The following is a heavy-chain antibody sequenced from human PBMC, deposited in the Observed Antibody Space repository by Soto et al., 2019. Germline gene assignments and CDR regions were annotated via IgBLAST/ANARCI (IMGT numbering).Heavy chain of an antibody. V-gene: IGHV3-23*01. CDR2: ISGSGGST. J-gene: IGHJ4*02. CDR3: AKTPLVVVPAAMAPPTYYFDY. CDR1: GFTFSSYA. D-gene: IGHD2-2*01. Sequence: GGSLRLSCAASGFTFSSYAMSWVRQAPGKGLEWVSAISGSGGSTYYADSVKGRFTISRDNSKNTLYLQMNSLRAEDTAVYYCAKTPLVVVPAAMAPPTYYFDYWGQGTLVTVSS.